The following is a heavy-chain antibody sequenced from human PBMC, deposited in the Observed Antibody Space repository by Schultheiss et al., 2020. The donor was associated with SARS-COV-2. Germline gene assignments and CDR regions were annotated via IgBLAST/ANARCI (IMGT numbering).Heavy chain of an antibody. Sequence: GGSLRLSFAASGFTFDDYGMSWIRQAPGKGLEWVSYISSSGSHTYYADSVKGRFTISRDNAKNSLYLQMISLRAEDTAVYYCARVLPGGDWGQGTLVTVSS. CDR2: ISSSGSHT. D-gene: IGHD1-26*01. V-gene: IGHV3-11*06. J-gene: IGHJ4*02. CDR1: GFTFDDYG. CDR3: ARVLPGGD.